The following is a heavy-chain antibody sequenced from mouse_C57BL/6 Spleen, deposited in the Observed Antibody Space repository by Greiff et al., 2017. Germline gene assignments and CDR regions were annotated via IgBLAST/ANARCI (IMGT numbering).Heavy chain of an antibody. V-gene: IGHV1-54*01. D-gene: IGHD1-1*01. J-gene: IGHJ2*01. CDR2: INPGSGGT. CDR3: ARSPPHYYGSSPLFDY. Sequence: QVQLKESGAELVRPGTSVKVSCKASGYAFTNYLIEWVKQRPGQGLEWIGVINPGSGGTNYNEKFKGKATLTADNSSSTAYMQLSSLTSEDSAVYFCARSPPHYYGSSPLFDYWGQGTTLTVSS. CDR1: GYAFTNYL.